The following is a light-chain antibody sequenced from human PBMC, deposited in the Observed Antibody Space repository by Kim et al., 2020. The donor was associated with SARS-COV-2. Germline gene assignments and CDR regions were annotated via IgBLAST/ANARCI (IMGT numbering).Light chain of an antibody. CDR3: QQFLT. J-gene: IGKJ4*01. CDR2: GAS. CDR1: EIITSRY. V-gene: IGKV3-20*01. Sequence: TLSWSPGERATLSCRASEIITSRYLAWYQQRPGQAPRLLIYGASSRATGIPDRFSGSGSGTDFTLTISRLEPEDFAMYYCQQFLTFGGGTKVDIK.